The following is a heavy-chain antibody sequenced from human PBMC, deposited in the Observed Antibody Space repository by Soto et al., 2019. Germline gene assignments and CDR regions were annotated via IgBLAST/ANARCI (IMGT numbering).Heavy chain of an antibody. CDR1: GFPFSSRA. CDR2: ISGSGTIT. J-gene: IGHJ5*02. V-gene: IGHV3-23*01. D-gene: IGHD2-15*01. Sequence: EVQLLESGGGLVQPGGSLRLSCAASGFPFSSRAMSWVRQAPGKGLEWVSAISGSGTITYYADSVKGRFTISRDTSKNTLYLHMNSLRADDTAVYYCAEWARYCSGADCRAWGKGTLVTVSS. CDR3: AEWARYCSGADCRA.